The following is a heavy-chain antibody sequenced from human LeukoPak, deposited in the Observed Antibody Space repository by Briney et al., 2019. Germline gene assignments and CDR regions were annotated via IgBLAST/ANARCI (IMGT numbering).Heavy chain of an antibody. J-gene: IGHJ6*03. D-gene: IGHD3-10*01. V-gene: IGHV4-59*12. CDR3: AREGLVVRGVLNYYYMDV. Sequence: SETLSLTCTVSGGSISSYYWSWIRQSPGKGLEWIGYMYNSGSTNYNPSLKSRVTISVDTSKKQFSVKLSSVTAADTAVYYCAREGLVVRGVLNYYYMDVWGKGTTVTVSS. CDR2: MYNSGST. CDR1: GGSISSYY.